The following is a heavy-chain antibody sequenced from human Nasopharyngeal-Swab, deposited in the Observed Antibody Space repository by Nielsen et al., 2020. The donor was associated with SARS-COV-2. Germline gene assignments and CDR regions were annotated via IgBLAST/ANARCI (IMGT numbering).Heavy chain of an antibody. CDR2: IYYSGST. CDR3: ARDRGLYGSGPYGMDV. D-gene: IGHD3-10*01. V-gene: IGHV4-59*01. J-gene: IGHJ6*02. Sequence: SETLSLTCTVSGCSISSYYWSWIRQPPGKGLEWIGYIYYSGSTNYNPSLKSRVTISVDTSKNQFSLKLSSVTAADTAVYYCARDRGLYGSGPYGMDVWGQGTTVTVSS. CDR1: GCSISSYY.